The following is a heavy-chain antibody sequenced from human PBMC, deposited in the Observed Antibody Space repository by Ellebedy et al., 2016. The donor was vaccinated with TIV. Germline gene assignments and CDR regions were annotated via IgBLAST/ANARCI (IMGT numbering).Heavy chain of an antibody. V-gene: IGHV4-59*01. J-gene: IGHJ5*02. CDR2: IYYSGST. CDR3: AREVSRMNWFDP. Sequence: MPSETLSLTCTVSGGSISSYYWSWIRQPPGKGLEWIGYIYYSGSTNYNPSLKSRVTISVDTSKNQFSRKLSSVTAADTAVYYCAREVSRMNWFDPWGQGTLVTVSS. CDR1: GGSISSYY.